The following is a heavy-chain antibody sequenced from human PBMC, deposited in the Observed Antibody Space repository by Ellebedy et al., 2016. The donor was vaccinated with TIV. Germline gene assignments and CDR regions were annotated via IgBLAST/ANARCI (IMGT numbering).Heavy chain of an antibody. CDR2: IYPGDSDT. V-gene: IGHV5-51*01. J-gene: IGHJ3*02. CDR1: GYSFTSYW. CDR3: ARHGMIVNPFDAFDI. D-gene: IGHD3-22*01. Sequence: GGSLRLSXKGSGYSFTSYWIGWVRQMPGKGLEWMGIIYPGDSDTRYSPSFQGQVTISADKSISTAYLQWSSLKASDTAMYYCARHGMIVNPFDAFDIWGQGTMVTVSS.